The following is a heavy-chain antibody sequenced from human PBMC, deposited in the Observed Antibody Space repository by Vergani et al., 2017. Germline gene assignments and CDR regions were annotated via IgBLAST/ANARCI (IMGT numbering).Heavy chain of an antibody. V-gene: IGHV3-23*01. CDR1: GFTFSSYA. CDR3: AKVIGMFGVVTPKVQFDY. J-gene: IGHJ4*02. Sequence: EVQLLESGGGLVQPGGSLRLSCAASGFTFSSYAMSWVRQAPGKGLEWVSAISGSGGSTYYADSVKGRFTISRDNSKNTLYLQMNSLRAEDTAVYYCAKVIGMFGVVTPKVQFDYWGQGTLVTVSS. CDR2: ISGSGGST. D-gene: IGHD3-3*01.